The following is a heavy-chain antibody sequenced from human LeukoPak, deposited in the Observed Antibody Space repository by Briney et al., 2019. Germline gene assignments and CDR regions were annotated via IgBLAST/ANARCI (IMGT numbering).Heavy chain of an antibody. J-gene: IGHJ4*02. V-gene: IGHV3-23*01. CDR1: GFTFSRYA. CDR2: TSGSGGST. Sequence: PGGSLRLSCAASGFTFSRYAMSWVRQAPGKGLEWVSATSGSGGSTYYADSVRGRFTISRDNSKNTLYLQMNSLRAEDTAVYYYAKEPLGCGGDCAAFDYWGQGTLVTVSS. D-gene: IGHD2-21*02. CDR3: AKEPLGCGGDCAAFDY.